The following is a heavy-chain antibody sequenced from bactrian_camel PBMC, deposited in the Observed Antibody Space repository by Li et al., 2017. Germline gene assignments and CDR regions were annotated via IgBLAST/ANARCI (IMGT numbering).Heavy chain of an antibody. Sequence: HVQLVESGGGLVQPGGSLRLSCVASGFTFNTAYMRWVRQAPGKGLEWVSTIYSDGSNTYYADSVKGRFTITRENAKNTLYLQMNSLNSEDMGLYYCATDLLAVWVQLYKPRPSDGLKFGYWGQGTQVTVS. D-gene: IGHD2*01. CDR3: ATDLLAVWVQLYKPRPSDGLKFGY. V-gene: IGHV3-2*01. CDR1: GFTFNTAY. CDR2: IYSDGSNT. J-gene: IGHJ6*01.